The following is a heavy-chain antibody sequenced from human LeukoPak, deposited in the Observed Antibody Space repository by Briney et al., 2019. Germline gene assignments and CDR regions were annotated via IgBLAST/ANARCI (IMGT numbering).Heavy chain of an antibody. CDR1: GYTFTSYY. D-gene: IGHD6-19*01. CDR3: ARAGIAVAGSSVVWFDP. Sequence: GASVKVSCKASGYTFTSYYMHWVRQAPGQGLEWMGWMNPNSGNTGYAQKFQGRVTMNRNTSISTAYMELSSLRSEDTAVYYCARAGIAVAGSSVVWFDPWGPGTLVTVSS. CDR2: MNPNSGNT. V-gene: IGHV1-8*02. J-gene: IGHJ5*02.